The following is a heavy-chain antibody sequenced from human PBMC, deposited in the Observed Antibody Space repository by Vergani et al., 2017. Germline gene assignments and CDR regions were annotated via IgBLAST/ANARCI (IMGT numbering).Heavy chain of an antibody. CDR3: ARLRYYDSSGYYFFFDI. CDR1: GYSFTSYW. CDR2: IDPSDSYT. Sequence: EVQLVQSGAEVKKPGESLRISCKGSGYSFTSYWISWVRQMPGKGLEWMGRIDPSDSYTNYSPSFQGHVNISADKSISTAYLQWSSLKASDTAMYYCARLRYYDSSGYYFFFDIWGQGTMVTVSS. J-gene: IGHJ3*02. V-gene: IGHV5-10-1*03. D-gene: IGHD3-22*01.